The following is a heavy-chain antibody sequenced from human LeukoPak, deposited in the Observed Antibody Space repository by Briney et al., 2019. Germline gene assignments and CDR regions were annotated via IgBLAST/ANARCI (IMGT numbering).Heavy chain of an antibody. D-gene: IGHD6-19*01. CDR1: GGSISSSYYY. CDR3: ARDPLGIAVAGLPPIYYGMDV. V-gene: IGHV4-39*07. J-gene: IGHJ6*02. Sequence: PSETLSLTCTVSGGSISSSYYYRGWIRQPPGKGLEWIGSIYYSGSTYYNPSLKSRVTISVDTSKNQFSLKLRSVTAADTAVYYCARDPLGIAVAGLPPIYYGMDVWGQGTTVTVSS. CDR2: IYYSGST.